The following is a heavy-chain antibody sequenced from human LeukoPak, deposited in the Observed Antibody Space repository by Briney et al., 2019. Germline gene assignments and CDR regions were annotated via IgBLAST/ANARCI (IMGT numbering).Heavy chain of an antibody. V-gene: IGHV3-74*01. CDR3: ASFFAGY. J-gene: IGHJ4*02. D-gene: IGHD2/OR15-2a*01. CDR1: GFSFSSYW. CDR2: INTDGSTT. Sequence: GGSLRLSCAASGFSFSSYWMHWVRQAPGKGLVWVSRINTDGSTTTYADSVKGRFTISRDSAKNTLYLQMNSLRAEDTAVYYYASFFAGYWGQGTLVTVSS.